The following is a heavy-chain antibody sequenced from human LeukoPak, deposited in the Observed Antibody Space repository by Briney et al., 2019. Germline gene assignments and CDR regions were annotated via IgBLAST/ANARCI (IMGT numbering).Heavy chain of an antibody. J-gene: IGHJ4*02. V-gene: IGHV3-21*01. Sequence: GGSLRLSCAASGFTFSSYSMNWVRQAPGKGLEWVSSISSSSSYIYYADSVKGRFTISRDNAKYSLYLQMNSLRAEDTAVYYCARDLSSSSWYEVDYWGQGTLVTVSS. D-gene: IGHD6-13*01. CDR1: GFTFSSYS. CDR2: ISSSSSYI. CDR3: ARDLSSSSWYEVDY.